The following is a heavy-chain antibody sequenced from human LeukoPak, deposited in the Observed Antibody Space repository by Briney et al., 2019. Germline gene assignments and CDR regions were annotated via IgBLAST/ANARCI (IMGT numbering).Heavy chain of an antibody. Sequence: ASVKDSCKASGGTFSSYAISWVREAPGQGLEWMGGIIPIFGTANYAQKFQGRVTITADESTSTAYMELSSLRSEDTAVYYCARGPRDIVATPHFDYWGQGTLVTVSS. CDR2: IIPIFGTA. J-gene: IGHJ4*02. CDR1: GGTFSSYA. V-gene: IGHV1-69*01. D-gene: IGHD5-12*01. CDR3: ARGPRDIVATPHFDY.